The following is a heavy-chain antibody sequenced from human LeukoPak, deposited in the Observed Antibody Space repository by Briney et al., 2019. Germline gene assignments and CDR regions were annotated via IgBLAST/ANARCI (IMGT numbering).Heavy chain of an antibody. CDR1: GYTLTELS. CDR3: ATTDRAIVVVPAAMPINYYYYYGMDV. CDR2: FDPEDGEI. Sequence: ASVKVSCKVSGYTLTELSMHWVRQAPGKGLEWMGGFDPEDGEIIYAQKFQGRVTMTEDTSTDTAYMELSSLRSEDTAVYYCATTDRAIVVVPAAMPINYYYYYGMDVWGQGTTVTVSS. V-gene: IGHV1-24*01. D-gene: IGHD2-2*01. J-gene: IGHJ6*02.